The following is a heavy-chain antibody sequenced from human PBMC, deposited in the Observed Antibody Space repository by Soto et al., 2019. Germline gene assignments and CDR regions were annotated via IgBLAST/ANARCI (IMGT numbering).Heavy chain of an antibody. CDR1: GYTFTSYG. D-gene: IGHD6-19*01. CDR2: ISAYNGNT. J-gene: IGHJ6*02. CDR3: ARGRTSSTYYYVMDV. V-gene: IGHV1-18*04. Sequence: ASVKVSCKASGYTFTSYGISGVRQAPGQGLEWMGWISAYNGNTNYAQKLQGRVTMTTDTSTTTAYIELRSLRSDDTAVYYCARGRTSSTYYYVMDVWGQGTTLTVSS.